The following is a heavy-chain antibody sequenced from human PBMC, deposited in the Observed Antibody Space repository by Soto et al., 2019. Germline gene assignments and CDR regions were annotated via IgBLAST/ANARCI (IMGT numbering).Heavy chain of an antibody. CDR1: GFDVSTNH. CDR2: IYSGGAT. J-gene: IGHJ6*02. V-gene: IGHV3-66*01. D-gene: IGHD3-16*01. CDR3: VRNYGAV. Sequence: EVQLVESGGGLVQPGGSLRLSCAVSGFDVSTNHMTWVRQAPGKGLEWVSIIYSGGATDYAASVKGRLTIARDNSENTLHLQMNSLRGEDKAKYYCVRNYGAVWGQGTTVIVSS.